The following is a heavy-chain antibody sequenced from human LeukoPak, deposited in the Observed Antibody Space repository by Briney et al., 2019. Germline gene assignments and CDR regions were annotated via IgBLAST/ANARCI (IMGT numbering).Heavy chain of an antibody. J-gene: IGHJ4*02. D-gene: IGHD3-10*01. CDR1: GFTFSSYA. Sequence: GGTLRLSCAASGFTFSSYAMSWVRQAPGKGLEWVANIKQDGSEKYYVDSVKGRFTISRDNAKNSLYLQMNSLRAEDTAVYYCARADGSGRKWGQGTLVTVSS. V-gene: IGHV3-7*01. CDR3: ARADGSGRK. CDR2: IKQDGSEK.